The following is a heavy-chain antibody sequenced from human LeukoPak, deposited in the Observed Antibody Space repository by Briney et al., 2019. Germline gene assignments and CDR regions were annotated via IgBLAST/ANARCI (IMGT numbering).Heavy chain of an antibody. Sequence: GESLKISCAASGFTFSSYSMNWVRQAPGKGLEWVSSISSSSSYIYYADSVKGRFTISRDNAKNSLYLQMNSLRAEDTAVYYCARVIYYGSGSYYDNWGQGTLVTVSS. J-gene: IGHJ4*02. D-gene: IGHD3-10*01. CDR2: ISSSSSYI. CDR1: GFTFSSYS. V-gene: IGHV3-21*01. CDR3: ARVIYYGSGSYYDN.